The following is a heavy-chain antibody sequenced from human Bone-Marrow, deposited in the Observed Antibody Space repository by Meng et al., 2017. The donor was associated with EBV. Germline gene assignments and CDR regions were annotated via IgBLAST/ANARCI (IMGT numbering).Heavy chain of an antibody. Sequence: QGHPQESGPGLLKPSQTLSLSCAVSGGSISSGGYYWSWIRQPPGKGLEWIGYIYYSGSTYYNPSLKSRVTISVDTSKNQFSLKLSSVTAADTAVYYCARPFPSWQSPRLDPFGAWGQGTLVTVSS. V-gene: IGHV4-30-4*01. CDR3: ARPFPSWQSPRLDPFGA. D-gene: IGHD6-19*01. J-gene: IGHJ5*02. CDR2: IYYSGST. CDR1: GGSISSGGYY.